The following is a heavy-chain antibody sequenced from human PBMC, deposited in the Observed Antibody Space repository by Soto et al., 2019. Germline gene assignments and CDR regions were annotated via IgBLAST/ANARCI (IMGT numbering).Heavy chain of an antibody. V-gene: IGHV1-8*01. J-gene: IGHJ4*02. Sequence: GASVKLSSKASGYTLTSKAMHWARQATGQWLEWMGWMNRNSGNTGYAQKLQGRVTMTRNTSISTAYMELRSLRSEETAVYYCARGDSSGLFGSWGLGTLVTVSS. D-gene: IGHD3-22*01. CDR3: ARGDSSGLFGS. CDR1: GYTLTSKA. CDR2: MNRNSGNT.